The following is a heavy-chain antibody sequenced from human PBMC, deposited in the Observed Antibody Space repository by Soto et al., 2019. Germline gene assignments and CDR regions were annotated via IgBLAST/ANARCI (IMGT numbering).Heavy chain of an antibody. Sequence: GESLKISCKGSGYSFTSYWIGWVRQMPGKGLEWMGIIYPGDSDTRYSPSFQGQVTISADKSISTAYLQLSSLKASDTAMYYCARTSSGGKYYYGMDVWGQGTTVTVSS. CDR1: GYSFTSYW. J-gene: IGHJ6*02. CDR2: IYPGDSDT. D-gene: IGHD2-15*01. V-gene: IGHV5-51*01. CDR3: ARTSSGGKYYYGMDV.